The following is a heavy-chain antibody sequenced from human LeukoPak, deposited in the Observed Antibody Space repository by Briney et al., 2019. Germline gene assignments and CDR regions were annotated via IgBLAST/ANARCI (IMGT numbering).Heavy chain of an antibody. CDR3: ARDGHGDGFLTGYSYFGMDV. V-gene: IGHV3-33*01. J-gene: IGHJ6*02. D-gene: IGHD3-9*01. CDR2: IWYDGSSK. CDR1: GFDFSSYP. Sequence: GGSLSLSCVASGFDFSSYPMHWVRQAPGKGLEWVALIWYDGSSKYYADSVKGRFTISRDNSKNTVYLQMDSLRAEDTAVYFCARDGHGDGFLTGYSYFGMDVWGQGTTVTVSS.